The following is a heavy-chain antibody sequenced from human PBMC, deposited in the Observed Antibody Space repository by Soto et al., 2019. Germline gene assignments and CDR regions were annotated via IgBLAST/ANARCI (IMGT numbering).Heavy chain of an antibody. J-gene: IGHJ3*02. CDR3: AREVRVRGFAFDI. CDR2: ISSNGGST. CDR1: GFTFSSYA. Sequence: PGGSLRLSCSASGFTFSSYAMHWVRQAPGKGLEYVSAISSNGGSTYYADSVKGRFTISRDNSKNMLYLQMNSLRVEDTAVYYCAREVRVRGFAFDIWGQGTMVTVSS. V-gene: IGHV3-64*04. D-gene: IGHD3-3*01.